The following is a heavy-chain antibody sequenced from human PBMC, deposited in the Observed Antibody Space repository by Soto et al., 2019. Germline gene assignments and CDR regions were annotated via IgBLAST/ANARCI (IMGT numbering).Heavy chain of an antibody. D-gene: IGHD4-17*01. J-gene: IGHJ5*02. CDR3: ARSAGDTVNNRSYNWFDP. Sequence: QVTLTESGPVLVKPTETLTLTCTVSGLSLSNARMGVSWIRQPPGKALEWLAHIFSNDEKSYSTSLKSRLTISKDTSKSQLVLTMTYVDPVDTATYYCARSAGDTVNNRSYNWFDPWGQGNLVTVSS. CDR2: IFSNDEK. V-gene: IGHV2-26*01. CDR1: GLSLSNARMG.